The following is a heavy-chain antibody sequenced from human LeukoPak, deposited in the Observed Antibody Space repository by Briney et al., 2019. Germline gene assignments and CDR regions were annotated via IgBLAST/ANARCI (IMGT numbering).Heavy chain of an antibody. J-gene: IGHJ4*02. V-gene: IGHV1-18*01. CDR2: ISAYNGNT. Sequence: ASVKDTCKASGYIFTSYSITWVRQATGQGREWMGWISAYNGNTYYAQKLQGRVTMTTDTSTKTAYMELRSLRSDDTAVYYCGWFGSVYSYGFDYWGQGALVTVSS. D-gene: IGHD5-12*01. CDR1: GYIFTSYS. CDR3: GWFGSVYSYGFDY.